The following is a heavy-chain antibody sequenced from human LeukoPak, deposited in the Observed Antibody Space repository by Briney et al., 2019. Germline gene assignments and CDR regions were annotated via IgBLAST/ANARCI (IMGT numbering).Heavy chain of an antibody. J-gene: IGHJ3*02. V-gene: IGHV3-74*01. Sequence: GGSLRLSCAASGFTFSSYWMPWVRQAPGKGLVWVSRINSDGSSTSYADSVKGRFTIPRDNAKNSLYLQMNSLRAEDTAVYYCAREGRGSSSPGQDAFDIWGQGTMVTVSS. CDR1: GFTFSSYW. CDR2: INSDGSST. D-gene: IGHD6-6*01. CDR3: AREGRGSSSPGQDAFDI.